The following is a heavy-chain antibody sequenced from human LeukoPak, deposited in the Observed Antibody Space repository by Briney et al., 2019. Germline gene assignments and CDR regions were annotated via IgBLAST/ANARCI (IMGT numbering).Heavy chain of an antibody. Sequence: PGGSLRLSCAASRFTFSDYAMHWVRQAPGKGLEWVAVLSYGGTNKYYADSVKGRFTISRDNSKNTMFLQMNSLRAEDTAVYHCARDRSGYANDAFDFWGQGTMVTVSS. J-gene: IGHJ3*01. D-gene: IGHD3-3*01. CDR2: LSYGGTNK. CDR1: RFTFSDYA. CDR3: ARDRSGYANDAFDF. V-gene: IGHV3-30-3*01.